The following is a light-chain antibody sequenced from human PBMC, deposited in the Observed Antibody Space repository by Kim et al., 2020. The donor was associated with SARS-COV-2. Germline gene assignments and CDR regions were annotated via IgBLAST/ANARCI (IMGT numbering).Light chain of an antibody. CDR2: EDN. CDR1: AGSIASNY. CDR3: QSYDSSLWV. J-gene: IGLJ3*02. V-gene: IGLV6-57*01. Sequence: GRTVTISCTRSAGSIASNYVQWYQQRPGSSPPTVIYEDNQRPSGVPDRFSGSIDSSSNSASLTISGLKTEDEADYYCQSYDSSLWVFGGGTQLTVL.